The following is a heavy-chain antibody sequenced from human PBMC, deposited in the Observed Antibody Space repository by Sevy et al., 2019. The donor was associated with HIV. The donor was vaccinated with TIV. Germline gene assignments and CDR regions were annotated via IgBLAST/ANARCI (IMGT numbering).Heavy chain of an antibody. Sequence: SETLSLTCTVSGGSISSYYWSWIRQPPGKGLEWIGYIYYSGSTNYNPSLKSRVTISVDTSKDQFSLKLSSVTAADTAVYYCARVETVLKRYYDFWSGEQNYYYYMDVWGKGTTVTVSS. CDR2: IYYSGST. CDR3: ARVETVLKRYYDFWSGEQNYYYYMDV. V-gene: IGHV4-59*01. CDR1: GGSISSYY. D-gene: IGHD3-3*01. J-gene: IGHJ6*03.